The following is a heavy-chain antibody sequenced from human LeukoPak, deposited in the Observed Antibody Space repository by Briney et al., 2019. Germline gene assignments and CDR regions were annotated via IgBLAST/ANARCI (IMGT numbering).Heavy chain of an antibody. CDR3: TRGMPDLWLNFDY. CDR2: IYYSGST. CDR1: GGSFSGYY. Sequence: TLSLTCAVYGGSFSGYYWSWIRQHPGKGLEWIGYIYYSGSTYYNPSLKSRVTISVDTSKNQFSLKLNSVTAADTAVYYCTRGMPDLWLNFDYWGQGTLVTVSS. J-gene: IGHJ4*02. D-gene: IGHD2-2*01. V-gene: IGHV4-31*11.